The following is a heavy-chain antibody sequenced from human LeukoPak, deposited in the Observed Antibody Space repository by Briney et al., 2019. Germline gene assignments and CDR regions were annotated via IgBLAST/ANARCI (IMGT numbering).Heavy chain of an antibody. CDR3: ARANMVRGVGLFFDRNWFDP. CDR2: INPNSGGT. J-gene: IGHJ5*02. V-gene: IGHV1-2*02. CDR1: GYTFTGYY. D-gene: IGHD3-10*01. Sequence: GASVKVSCKASGYTFTGYYMHWVRQAPGQGLEWMGWINPNSGGTNYAQKFQGRVTMTRDTSISTAYMELSGLRSDDTAVYYCARANMVRGVGLFFDRNWFDPWPGNPGHRLL.